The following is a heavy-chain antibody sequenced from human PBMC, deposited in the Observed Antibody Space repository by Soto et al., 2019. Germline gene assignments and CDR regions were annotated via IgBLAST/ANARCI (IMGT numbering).Heavy chain of an antibody. Sequence: PGGSLRLSCAASGFTFSSYWMHWVRQAPGKGLVWVSRINSDGSSTSYADSVKGRFTISRDNSKNTLYLQMNSLRAEDTAVYYCARGDYYYDSSGFHDYWGQGTLVTVSS. CDR1: GFTFSSYW. CDR2: INSDGSST. V-gene: IGHV3-74*01. D-gene: IGHD3-22*01. J-gene: IGHJ4*02. CDR3: ARGDYYYDSSGFHDY.